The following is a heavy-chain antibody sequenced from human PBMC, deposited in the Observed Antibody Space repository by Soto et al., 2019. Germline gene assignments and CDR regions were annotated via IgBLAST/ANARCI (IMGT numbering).Heavy chain of an antibody. V-gene: IGHV1-58*01. Sequence: SVKVSCKASVFPFTSSAVQCVRQARGQRLEWIGWIVVGSGNTNYAQKFQERVTITRDMSTSTAYMELSSLRSEDTAVYYCAADYGSGWPREYWGQGTLVTVSS. CDR1: VFPFTSSA. D-gene: IGHD6-19*01. CDR2: IVVGSGNT. CDR3: AADYGSGWPREY. J-gene: IGHJ4*02.